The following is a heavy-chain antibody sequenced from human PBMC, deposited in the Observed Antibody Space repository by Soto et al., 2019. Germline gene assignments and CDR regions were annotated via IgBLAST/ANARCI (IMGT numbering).Heavy chain of an antibody. J-gene: IGHJ4*02. D-gene: IGHD2-2*01. Sequence: SVSNAWMNWVRQAPGKGLEWVGRIKSKTDGGTTDYAAPVKGRFTISRDDSKNTLYLQMNSLKTEDTAVYYCTTELLNIVLVPAAKDDYWGQGTLVTVSS. CDR2: IKSKTDGGTT. CDR3: TTELLNIVLVPAAKDDY. CDR1: SVSNAW. V-gene: IGHV3-15*07.